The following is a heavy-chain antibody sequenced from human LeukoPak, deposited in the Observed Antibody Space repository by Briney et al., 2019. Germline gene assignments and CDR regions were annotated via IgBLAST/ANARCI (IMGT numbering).Heavy chain of an antibody. CDR1: GSSISSGSY. CDR3: ARIYCGGDCRGNWFDP. J-gene: IGHJ5*02. D-gene: IGHD2-21*02. Sequence: SETLSLTCTVSGSSISSGSYWGWIRQPPGKGLEWIGSISHSGSTYYNPSLKSRVTISVDTSKNQFSLKLSSVTAADTAVYYCARIYCGGDCRGNWFDPWGQGTLVTVSS. V-gene: IGHV4-38-2*02. CDR2: ISHSGST.